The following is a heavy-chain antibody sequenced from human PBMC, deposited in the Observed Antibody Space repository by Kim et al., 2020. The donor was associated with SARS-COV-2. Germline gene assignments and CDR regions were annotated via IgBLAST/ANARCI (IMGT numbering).Heavy chain of an antibody. Sequence: ASVKVSCKASGYTFTRYAMQWVRQAPGQRLEWMGWINAGNGYTKYSQKFQGRVTITRDTSASTAYMELSSLRSEDTAVYYCARDQTGDDDGFDMWGLGTMVTVSS. J-gene: IGHJ3*02. CDR3: ARDQTGDDDGFDM. D-gene: IGHD3-16*01. V-gene: IGHV1-3*01. CDR1: GYTFTRYA. CDR2: INAGNGYT.